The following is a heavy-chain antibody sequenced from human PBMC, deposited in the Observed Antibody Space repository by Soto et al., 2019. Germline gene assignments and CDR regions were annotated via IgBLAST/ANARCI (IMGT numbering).Heavy chain of an antibody. J-gene: IGHJ6*02. CDR1: GESISTYY. V-gene: IGHV4-4*07. CDR3: ARVLLERRHYFGMDV. Sequence: QVQLRESGPGLVKASETLSLTCIVSGESISTYYWSWIRQPAGKGLEWIGRMYGSGSTNYSPFLKSRVNMSVDTSKNHFSLKLNSVTAVDTAVYYCARVLLERRHYFGMDVWGQGTTVIVSS. CDR2: MYGSGST. D-gene: IGHD1-1*01.